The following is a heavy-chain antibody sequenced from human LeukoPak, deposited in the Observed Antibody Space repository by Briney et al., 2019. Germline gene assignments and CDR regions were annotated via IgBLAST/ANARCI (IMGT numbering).Heavy chain of an antibody. D-gene: IGHD1-7*01. V-gene: IGHV3-74*01. J-gene: IGHJ4*02. CDR3: ATARNFRFEY. CDR2: MNGEGTTI. CDR1: GLTFRTTW. Sequence: GGSLRLSCAPSGLTFRTTWMHWVRQAPGKGLMWVSRMNGEGTTIDYADSVKGRFTVSRDYAKNTLFLQMNNLRTEDTALYFCATARNFRFEYWGQGSLVIVSA.